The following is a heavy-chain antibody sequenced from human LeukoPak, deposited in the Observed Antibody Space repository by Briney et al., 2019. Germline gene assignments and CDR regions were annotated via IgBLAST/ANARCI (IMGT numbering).Heavy chain of an antibody. Sequence: GGSLRLSCAGSGFTFGGYGMHWFRQTPGKGLEWVAAIAYDGSRAFYADSVKGRFTISRDNSKNTMSVQMDDLRAEDTAVYDCTRYNNDHFDYWGQGTLVTVSS. D-gene: IGHD1-14*01. CDR2: IAYDGSRA. J-gene: IGHJ4*02. V-gene: IGHV3-33*01. CDR3: TRYNNDHFDY. CDR1: GFTFGGYG.